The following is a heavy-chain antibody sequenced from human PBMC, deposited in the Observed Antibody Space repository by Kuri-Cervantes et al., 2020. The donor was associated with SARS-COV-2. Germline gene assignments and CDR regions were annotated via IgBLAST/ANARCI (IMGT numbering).Heavy chain of an antibody. CDR3: ARDNYGSGSYDFDY. CDR2: INPNSGGT. V-gene: IGHV1-2*02. D-gene: IGHD3-10*01. J-gene: IGHJ4*02. Sequence: ASVKVSCKASGYTFTGYYMHWVRQAPGQGLEWMGWINPNSGGTNYAQKFQGRVTMTRDTSISTAYMELSRLRSDDTAVYYCARDNYGSGSYDFDYWGQGTLVTV. CDR1: GYTFTGYY.